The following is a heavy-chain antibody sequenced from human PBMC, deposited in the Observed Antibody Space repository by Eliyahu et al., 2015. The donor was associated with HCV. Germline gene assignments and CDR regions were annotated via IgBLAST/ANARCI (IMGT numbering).Heavy chain of an antibody. CDR2: ISSSSSYI. D-gene: IGHD2-21*02. Sequence: EVQLVESGGGLVKPGGSLRLSCAASGFPFSSYSMNWVRQAPGKGLEWVSSISSSSSYIYYADSVKGRFTISRDNAKNSLYLQMNSLRAEDTAVYYCARDNPDPICGGDCFLAVGAFDIWGQGTMVTVSS. J-gene: IGHJ3*02. CDR3: ARDNPDPICGGDCFLAVGAFDI. V-gene: IGHV3-21*01. CDR1: GFPFSSYS.